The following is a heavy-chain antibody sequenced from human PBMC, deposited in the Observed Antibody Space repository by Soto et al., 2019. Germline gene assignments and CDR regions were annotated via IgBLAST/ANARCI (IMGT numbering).Heavy chain of an antibody. Sequence: GGSLRLSCAASGFSFSDYAMHWVRQAPGEGLEYVSAISSNGGSTYYANSVKGRFTISRDNSKNTLYLQMGSLRTEDMAVYYCARVRGVKSYYFDHWGQGTLVTVSS. D-gene: IGHD3-10*01. V-gene: IGHV3-64*01. CDR1: GFSFSDYA. CDR2: ISSNGGST. CDR3: ARVRGVKSYYFDH. J-gene: IGHJ4*02.